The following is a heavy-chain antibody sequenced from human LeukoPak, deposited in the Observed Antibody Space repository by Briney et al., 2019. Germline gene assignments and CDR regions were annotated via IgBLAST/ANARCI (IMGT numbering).Heavy chain of an antibody. Sequence: SETLSLTCIVSGASICSSYWSWIRQPPGKGLEWIGYVYYSGSAHYNPSLQSRVTISVDTSKDQFSLNLNSVTAADTAMYYCARGSSRWDCWGQGTLVTVSS. CDR2: VYYSGSA. J-gene: IGHJ4*02. CDR1: GASICSSY. V-gene: IGHV4-59*01. CDR3: ARGSSRWDC. D-gene: IGHD6-19*01.